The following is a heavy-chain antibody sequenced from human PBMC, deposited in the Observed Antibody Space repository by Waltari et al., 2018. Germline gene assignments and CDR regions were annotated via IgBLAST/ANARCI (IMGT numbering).Heavy chain of an antibody. CDR1: GGSISSTFW. V-gene: IGHV4-4*02. D-gene: IGHD3-10*01. Sequence: QVRLQESGPGLVEPSGTLSLTCGVYGGSISSTFWWTWVRQPPGKGLEWIGEIYHTVSTNYNPSLRRRVTISLDRSKNHFSLRLTSVTAADTAVYYCARGRGANVNTVRGVFDIWGQGTTVIVSS. CDR2: IYHTVST. CDR3: ARGRGANVNTVRGVFDI. J-gene: IGHJ3*02.